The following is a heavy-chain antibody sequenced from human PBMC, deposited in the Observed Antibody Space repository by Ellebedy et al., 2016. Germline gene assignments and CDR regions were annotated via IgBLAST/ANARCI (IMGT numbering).Heavy chain of an antibody. J-gene: IGHJ6*02. CDR3: ARGSPWTGYYYYGIAV. V-gene: IGHV4-4*07. CDR2: IHINGRI. Sequence: SETLSLXCTVSGDSNTDYHWSWVRQTAGRGLEWIGRIHINGRINYNPSLKSRVMMSIDTSRNRFSLQLSSVTAADTGVYSCARGSPWTGYYYYGIAVWGQGTTVTVSS. D-gene: IGHD3/OR15-3a*01. CDR1: GDSNTDYH.